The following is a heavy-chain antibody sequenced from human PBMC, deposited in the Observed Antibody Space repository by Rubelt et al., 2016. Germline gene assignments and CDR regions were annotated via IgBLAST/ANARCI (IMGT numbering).Heavy chain of an antibody. Sequence: QVQLVQSGAEVKKPGSSVKVSCKASGSTFSSYAISWVRQAPGQGLEWMGGIIPVFGTANYAQKFQVRITTTSDESTSTAYMELSSLRSEDTAVYYCAATIAIRPYYFDYWGQGTLVTVSS. CDR2: IIPVFGTA. D-gene: IGHD6-13*01. V-gene: IGHV1-69*01. CDR1: GSTFSSYA. J-gene: IGHJ4*02. CDR3: AATIAIRPYYFDY.